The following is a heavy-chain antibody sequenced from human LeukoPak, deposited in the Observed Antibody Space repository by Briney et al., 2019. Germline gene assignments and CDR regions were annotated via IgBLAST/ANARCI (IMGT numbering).Heavy chain of an antibody. CDR1: GYTFTGYY. V-gene: IGHV1-2*02. CDR2: ISPNSGGT. J-gene: IGHJ3*02. CDR3: ARVYYYDSNNYWGVNAFDI. Sequence: ASVKVSCKAAGYTFTGYYIHWVRQAPGQGLEWMGWISPNSGGTNYAQKFQGRVSMTRDTSISTAYMELSRLRSDDTAVYFCARVYYYDSNNYWGVNAFDIWGQGTMVTVSS. D-gene: IGHD3-22*01.